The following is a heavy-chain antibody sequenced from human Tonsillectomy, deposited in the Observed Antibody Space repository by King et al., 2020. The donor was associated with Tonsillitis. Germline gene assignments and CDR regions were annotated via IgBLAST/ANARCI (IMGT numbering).Heavy chain of an antibody. CDR3: ARHKELRGIAARYFDY. Sequence: QLQESGPGLVKPSETLSLTCTVSGGSISSSSYYWGWIRQPPGKGLEWIGSIYYSGSTYYNPSLKSRVTISVDTSKNQFSLKLSSVTAADTAVYYCARHKELRGIAARYFDYWGQGTLVTVSS. CDR2: IYYSGST. CDR1: GGSISSSSYY. J-gene: IGHJ4*02. V-gene: IGHV4-39*01. D-gene: IGHD6-6*01.